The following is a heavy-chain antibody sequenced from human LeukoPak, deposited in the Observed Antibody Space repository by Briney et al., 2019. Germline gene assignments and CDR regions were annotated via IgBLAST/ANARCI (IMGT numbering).Heavy chain of an antibody. D-gene: IGHD1-1*01. CDR2: INPSGGST. V-gene: IGHV1-46*01. Sequence: PGASVKVSCKASGYTFTSYYMHWVRQAPGQGLEWMGIINPSGGSTSYAQKFQGRVTMTRDMSTSTAYMELSSLRSEDTAVYYCARVEPERYYYYYMDVWGKGTTVTISS. J-gene: IGHJ6*03. CDR3: ARVEPERYYYYYMDV. CDR1: GYTFTSYY.